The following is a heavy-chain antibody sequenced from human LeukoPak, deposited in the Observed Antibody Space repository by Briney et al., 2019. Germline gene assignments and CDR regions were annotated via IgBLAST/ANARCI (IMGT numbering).Heavy chain of an antibody. CDR2: IKQDGSEK. CDR3: AREAYDYVWGSYRLSDY. J-gene: IGHJ4*02. CDR1: GFTFSSYW. D-gene: IGHD3-16*02. V-gene: IGHV3-7*01. Sequence: GRSLRLSCAASGFTFSSYWMSWVRQAPGKGLEWVANIKQDGSEKYYVDSVKGRFTISRDNAKNSLYLQMNSLRAEDTAVYYCAREAYDYVWGSYRLSDYWGQGTLVTVSS.